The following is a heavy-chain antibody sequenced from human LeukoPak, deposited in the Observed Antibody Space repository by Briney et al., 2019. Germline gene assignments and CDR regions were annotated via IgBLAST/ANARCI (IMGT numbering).Heavy chain of an antibody. CDR1: GGSFSGYY. CDR2: INHSGST. CDR3: ARFMVRGRYYYYYMDV. D-gene: IGHD3-10*01. J-gene: IGHJ6*03. Sequence: PSETLSLTCAVYGGSFSGYYWSWIRQPPGKGLEWIGEINHSGSTNYNPSLKSRVTISVDTSKNQFSLKLSSVTAADTAVYYCARFMVRGRYYYYYMDVWGKGTTVTTSS. V-gene: IGHV4-34*01.